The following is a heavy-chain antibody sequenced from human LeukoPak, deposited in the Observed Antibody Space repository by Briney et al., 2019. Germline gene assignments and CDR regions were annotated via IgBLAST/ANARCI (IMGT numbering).Heavy chain of an antibody. CDR2: IKQDGSEK. CDR1: GFTFSNYW. V-gene: IGHV3-7*01. CDR3: ARDKYMSGHVGSLFDP. Sequence: GGSLRLSCAASGFTFSNYWMSWVRQTPGKGLEWVAEIKQDGSEKNYVDSVKGRFIISRDNTKSSLSLQMNSLRDEVTAVYYCARDKYMSGHVGSLFDPWGQGTLVIVSS. D-gene: IGHD1-1*01. J-gene: IGHJ5*02.